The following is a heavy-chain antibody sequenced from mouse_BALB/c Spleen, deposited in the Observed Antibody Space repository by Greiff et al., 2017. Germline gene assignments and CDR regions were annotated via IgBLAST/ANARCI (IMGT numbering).Heavy chain of an antibody. Sequence: VKLMESGPGLVAPSQSLSITCTVSGFSLTSYGVHWVRQPPGKGLEWLGVIWAGGSTNYNSALMSRLSISKDNSKSQVFLKMNSLQTDDTAMYYCARDTRIYYGYDGFAYWGQGTLVTVSA. CDR1: GFSLTSYG. D-gene: IGHD2-2*01. CDR3: ARDTRIYYGYDGFAY. J-gene: IGHJ3*01. CDR2: IWAGGST. V-gene: IGHV2-9*02.